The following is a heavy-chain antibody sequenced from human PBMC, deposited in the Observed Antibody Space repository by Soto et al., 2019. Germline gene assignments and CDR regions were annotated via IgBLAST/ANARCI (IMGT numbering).Heavy chain of an antibody. V-gene: IGHV3-23*01. CDR2: VSASGLNT. Sequence: EVQLLEYGGKMVQHGGSLTLSCAASGFTFSTYAMARVRQAQGKGLEWVSGVSASGLNTDYSDPVMGRFYISRDNSKNTVSLHMHGLRSDDTALYYCAKGRPRRTSAYFFDSWGPGRQLIVSS. CDR3: AKGRPRRTSAYFFDS. J-gene: IGHJ4*02. D-gene: IGHD6-6*01. CDR1: GFTFSTYA.